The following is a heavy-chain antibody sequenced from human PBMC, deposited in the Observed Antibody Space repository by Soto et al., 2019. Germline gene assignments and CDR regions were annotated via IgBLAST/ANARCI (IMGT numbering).Heavy chain of an antibody. Sequence: GGSLRLSCAASGFTFSSYAMHWVRQAPGKGLEYVSAISSNGGSTYYANSVKGRFTISRDNSKNTLYLQMGSLRAEDMAVYYCAVGYGSSTSCTEMVHWGQGTLVTVSS. CDR3: AVGYGSSTSCTEMVH. V-gene: IGHV3-64*01. J-gene: IGHJ4*02. D-gene: IGHD2-2*01. CDR2: ISSNGGST. CDR1: GFTFSSYA.